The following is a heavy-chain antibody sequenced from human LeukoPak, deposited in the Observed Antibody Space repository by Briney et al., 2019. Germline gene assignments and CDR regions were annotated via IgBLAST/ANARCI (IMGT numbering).Heavy chain of an antibody. CDR1: GYTFTSYG. Sequence: ASVKVSCKASGYTFTSYGISWVRQAPGQGLEWMGWISAYNGNTNYAQKLQGRVTMTTDTSTSTAYMELRSLRSDDTAVYYCARVSGSSGWNYYYYYMDVWGKGTTVTISS. V-gene: IGHV1-18*01. CDR2: ISAYNGNT. D-gene: IGHD6-19*01. J-gene: IGHJ6*03. CDR3: ARVSGSSGWNYYYYYMDV.